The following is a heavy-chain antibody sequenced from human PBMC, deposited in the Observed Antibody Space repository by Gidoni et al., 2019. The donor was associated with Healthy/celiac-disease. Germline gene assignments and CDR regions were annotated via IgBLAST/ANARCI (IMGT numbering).Heavy chain of an antibody. CDR2: IYYSGST. J-gene: IGHJ5*02. Sequence: QLQLQESGPGLVKPSETLSLTCTVSGCSLSSSSYSWGWIRQPPGKGLEWSGSIYYSGSTYYNPSLKSRVTIAVDTSKNQFSMKLSSVTAADTAVYYCARQYSYGPNWFDPWGQGTLVTVSS. CDR1: GCSLSSSSYS. D-gene: IGHD5-18*01. V-gene: IGHV4-39*01. CDR3: ARQYSYGPNWFDP.